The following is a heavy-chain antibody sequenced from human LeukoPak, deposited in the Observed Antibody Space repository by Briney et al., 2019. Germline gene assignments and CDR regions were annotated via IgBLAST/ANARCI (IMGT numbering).Heavy chain of an antibody. V-gene: IGHV4-59*08. CDR3: ARHGATHYYYYYMDV. Sequence: PSETLSLTCTVSGASISSYYWSWIRQPPGKELEWIGYIFYSGNTNYNPSLKSRLTISVDTSKNQFSLKLSSVTAADTAVYYCARHGATHYYYYYMDVWGKGTTVTVSS. J-gene: IGHJ6*03. CDR1: GASISSYY. D-gene: IGHD5-12*01. CDR2: IFYSGNT.